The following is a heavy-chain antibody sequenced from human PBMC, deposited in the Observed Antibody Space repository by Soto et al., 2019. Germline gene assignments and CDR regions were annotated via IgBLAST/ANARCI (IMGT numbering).Heavy chain of an antibody. CDR1: GFSLSTSGVG. CDR2: IYWDDDK. Sequence: QITLKEFGPTLVKPTQTLTLTCTFSGFSLSTSGVGVGWIRQPPGKALEWLAVIYWDDDKRYSPSLKSRLTITKDTSKNQVILTMTNVDPVDTATYYCAHRRGFGENSDWGQGTLVTVSS. D-gene: IGHD3-10*01. V-gene: IGHV2-5*02. CDR3: AHRRGFGENSD. J-gene: IGHJ4*02.